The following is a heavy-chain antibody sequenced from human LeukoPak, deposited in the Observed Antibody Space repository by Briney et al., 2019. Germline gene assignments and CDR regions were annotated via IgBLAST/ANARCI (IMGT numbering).Heavy chain of an antibody. CDR3: AKESRHYYGSGSYYKFYYYYYMDV. V-gene: IGHV3-30*02. CDR1: GFTFSSYG. J-gene: IGHJ6*03. D-gene: IGHD3-10*01. Sequence: AGGSLRLSCAASGFTFSSYGMHWVRQAPGKGLEWVAFIRYDGSNKYYADSVKGRFTISRDNSKNTLYLQMNSLRAEDTAVYYCAKESRHYYGSGSYYKFYYYYYMDVWGKGTTVTVSS. CDR2: IRYDGSNK.